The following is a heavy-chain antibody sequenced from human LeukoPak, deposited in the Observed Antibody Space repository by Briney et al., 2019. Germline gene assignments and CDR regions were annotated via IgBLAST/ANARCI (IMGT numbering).Heavy chain of an antibody. J-gene: IGHJ6*03. CDR1: GFTFSNYD. D-gene: IGHD6-13*01. CDR2: ISSSGSTI. V-gene: IGHV3-48*03. CDR3: ARRNSSSWYHYYYYMDV. Sequence: PGGSLRLSCAASGFTFSNYDMNWVRQAPGKGLEWVSYISSSGSTIYYADSVKGRFTISRDNAKNSLYLQMNSLRAEDTAVYYCARRNSSSWYHYYYYMDVWGKGTTVTISS.